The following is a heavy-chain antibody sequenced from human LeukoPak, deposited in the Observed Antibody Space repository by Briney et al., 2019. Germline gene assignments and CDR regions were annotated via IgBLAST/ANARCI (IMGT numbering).Heavy chain of an antibody. J-gene: IGHJ4*02. D-gene: IGHD3-10*01. CDR1: GDSVSSNSAA. V-gene: IGHV6-1*01. Sequence: SQTLSLTCAISGDSVSSNSAAWNWIRQSPSRGLEWLGRTYYRSKWYYNYAVSVKSRITINADTSKNQFSLQLNSVTAADTAVYYCARGSMVRGVRPNHLDYWGQGTLVTVSS. CDR2: TYYRSKWYY. CDR3: ARGSMVRGVRPNHLDY.